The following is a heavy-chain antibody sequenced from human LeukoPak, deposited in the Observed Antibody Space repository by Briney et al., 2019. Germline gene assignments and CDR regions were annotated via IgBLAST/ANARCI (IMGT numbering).Heavy chain of an antibody. CDR3: ARGAYGSGSYYKQQNYYYYYMDV. Sequence: GGSLRLSCAASGFTFSSYWMHWVRQAPGKGLVWVSRINSDGSSTSYADSVKGRFTISRDNAKNTLYLQMNSLRAEDTAVYYCARGAYGSGSYYKQQNYYYYYMDVWGKGTTVTVSS. CDR2: INSDGSST. V-gene: IGHV3-74*01. D-gene: IGHD3-10*01. CDR1: GFTFSSYW. J-gene: IGHJ6*03.